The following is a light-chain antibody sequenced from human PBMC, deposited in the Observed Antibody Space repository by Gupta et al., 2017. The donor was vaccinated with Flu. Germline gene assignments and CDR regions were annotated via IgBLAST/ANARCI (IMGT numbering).Light chain of an antibody. CDR1: QSISNF. Sequence: EIVLTQSPVTLSLSPGERVTLFCRASQSISNFLAWYQHKPGQPPRLLIYDASTRATGVPARFSGSGYGIDFTLTISSREPEDFAVYYCQQRSHWPPFTFGGGTKVEIK. CDR2: DAS. V-gene: IGKV3-11*01. CDR3: QQRSHWPPFT. J-gene: IGKJ4*01.